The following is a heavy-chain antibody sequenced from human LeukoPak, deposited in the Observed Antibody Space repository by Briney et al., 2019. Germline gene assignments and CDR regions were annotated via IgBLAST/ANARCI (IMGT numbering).Heavy chain of an antibody. Sequence: GRSRRLSCAASGFTFSSYAMHWVRQAPGKGLEWVAVISFDGSNKYYADSVKGRFTISRDNSKNTLYLQMNSLRAEDTAVYYCATPEKQWHIFDYWGQGTLVTVSS. CDR1: GFTFSSYA. V-gene: IGHV3-30*04. CDR3: ATPEKQWHIFDY. J-gene: IGHJ4*02. CDR2: ISFDGSNK. D-gene: IGHD6-19*01.